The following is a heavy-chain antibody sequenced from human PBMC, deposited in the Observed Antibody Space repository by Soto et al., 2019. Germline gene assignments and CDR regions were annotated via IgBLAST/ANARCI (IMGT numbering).Heavy chain of an antibody. CDR2: IYHSGST. J-gene: IGHJ4*02. CDR3: VLTTPYYFDY. Sequence: SETLSLTCAVSGGSISSGGYSWSWIRQPPGKGLEWIGYIYHSGSTYYNPSLKSRVTISVDNAKNALYLQMDSLRPADTAVYYCVLTTPYYFDYWGQGTLVTVSS. D-gene: IGHD3-22*01. V-gene: IGHV4-30-2*01. CDR1: GGSISSGGYS.